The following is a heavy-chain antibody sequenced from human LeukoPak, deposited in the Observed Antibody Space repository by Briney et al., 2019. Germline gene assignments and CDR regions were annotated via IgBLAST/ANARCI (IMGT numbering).Heavy chain of an antibody. CDR3: ARSPSPGRIHDY. CDR2: IKPDGSEK. CDR1: GFTFSTYW. J-gene: IGHJ4*02. V-gene: IGHV3-7*05. Sequence: GGSLRLSCVASGFTFSTYWMTWVRQAPKRGLEWVATIKPDGSEKYCVDSVKGRFTMSRDNPKNSLYLQVNSLRAEDTAVYYCARSPSPGRIHDYWGQGTQVTVSS. D-gene: IGHD1-14*01.